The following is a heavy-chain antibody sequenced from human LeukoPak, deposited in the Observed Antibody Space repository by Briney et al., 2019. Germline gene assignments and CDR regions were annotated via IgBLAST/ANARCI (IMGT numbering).Heavy chain of an antibody. CDR2: IYPGDSDT. J-gene: IGHJ4*02. V-gene: IGHV5-51*01. Sequence: GESLTISCKGSGYSFSNYWIGWVRQMPGKGLEWMGIIYPGDSDTRYSPSFKGQVTISADNSIRTAFLHWGTLKASYTAIYYCARAPTSVSNPYYFDYWGQGTLVTVSS. CDR1: GYSFSNYW. D-gene: IGHD3-10*01. CDR3: ARAPTSVSNPYYFDY.